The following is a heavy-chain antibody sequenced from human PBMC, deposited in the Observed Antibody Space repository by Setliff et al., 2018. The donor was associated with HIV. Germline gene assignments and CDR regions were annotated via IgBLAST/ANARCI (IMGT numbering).Heavy chain of an antibody. CDR1: GDSITSSSYY. CDR3: ASGILKKYALDI. Sequence: ETLSLTCNVSGDSITSSSYYWAWIRQPPGKGLEWIGSFHYSGSTSYNPSLKSRVAISVDTSKNQFSLKLSSVTAADTAVYYCASGILKKYALDIWGQGTMVTVSS. J-gene: IGHJ3*02. CDR2: FHYSGST. V-gene: IGHV4-39*07.